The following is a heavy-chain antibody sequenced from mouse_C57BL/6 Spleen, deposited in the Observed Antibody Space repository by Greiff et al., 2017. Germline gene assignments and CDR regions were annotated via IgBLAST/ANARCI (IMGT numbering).Heavy chain of an antibody. Sequence: EVKLVESGGGLVKPGGSLKLSCAASGFTFSDYGMHWVRQAPEKGLEWVAYISSGSSTIYYADTEKGRFTISRDNAKNTLFLQMTSLRSEDTAMYYCARGLGPYYFDYWGQGTTLTVSS. CDR3: ARGLGPYYFDY. CDR2: ISSGSSTI. CDR1: GFTFSDYG. V-gene: IGHV5-17*01. J-gene: IGHJ2*01. D-gene: IGHD4-1*01.